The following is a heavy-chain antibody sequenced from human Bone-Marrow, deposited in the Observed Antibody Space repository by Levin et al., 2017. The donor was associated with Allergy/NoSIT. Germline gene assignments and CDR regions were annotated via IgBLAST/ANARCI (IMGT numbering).Heavy chain of an antibody. D-gene: IGHD3-10*01. J-gene: IGHJ5*02. CDR2: INTDGSST. CDR3: ARDFFERGA. Sequence: GESLKISCAASGFTFSSYWMHWVRQTPGKGLLWVSRINTDGSSTSYADSVKGRFSISRDNAKNMLYMQMNSLRAEDTAIYYCARDFFERGAWGQGTLVTVSS. CDR1: GFTFSSYW. V-gene: IGHV3-74*01.